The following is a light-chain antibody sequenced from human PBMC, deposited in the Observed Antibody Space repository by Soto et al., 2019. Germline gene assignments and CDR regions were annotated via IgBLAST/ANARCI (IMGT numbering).Light chain of an antibody. CDR2: AAS. CDR1: QSISSY. J-gene: IGKJ5*01. V-gene: IGKV1-39*01. CDR3: QQSYSTPIT. Sequence: DIHMTQSPSSLSASVLDIGTVTCRASQSISSYLNWYQQKPGKAPKLLIYAASSLQSGVPSRFSGSGSGTDFTLTISSLQPEDFATYYCQQSYSTPITFGQGTRLEIK.